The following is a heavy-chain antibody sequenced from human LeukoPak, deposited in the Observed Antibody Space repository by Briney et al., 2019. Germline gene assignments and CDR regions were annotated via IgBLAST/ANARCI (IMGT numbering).Heavy chain of an antibody. V-gene: IGHV3-7*01. D-gene: IGHD5-12*01. Sequence: GGSLRLSCAASGFSFSNYWMSWVRQAPVKGLEWVASIKQDGSEKYYVDSVKGRFTISKDNAKNALYLQMSSLRAEDTAVYYCAREARATFDYWGQGTVVTVSS. CDR3: AREARATFDY. CDR2: IKQDGSEK. CDR1: GFSFSNYW. J-gene: IGHJ4*02.